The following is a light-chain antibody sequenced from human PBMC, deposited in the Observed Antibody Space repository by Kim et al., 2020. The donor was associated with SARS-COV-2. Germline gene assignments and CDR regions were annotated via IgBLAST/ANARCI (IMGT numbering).Light chain of an antibody. V-gene: IGLV2-14*03. CDR3: SSYTSSSTLGV. J-gene: IGLJ1*01. Sequence: QSITVSGTGTSSYVGGYNYVSWYQQHPGKAPKLMIYDVSNRPSGVSNRFSGSKSGNTASLTISGLQAEDEADYYCSSYTSSSTLGVFGTGTKVTVL. CDR2: DVS. CDR1: SSYVGGYNY.